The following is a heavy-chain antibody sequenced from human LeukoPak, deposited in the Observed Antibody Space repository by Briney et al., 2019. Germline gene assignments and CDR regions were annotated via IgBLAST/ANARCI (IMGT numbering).Heavy chain of an antibody. CDR2: IYPGDSET. CDR3: AWRKYFSTWFEP. V-gene: IGHV5-51*01. J-gene: IGHJ5*02. Sequence: GESLKISFKGSGHSFTTYWNGWVRPMPGKGLEWMGIIYPGDSETQYSPSFQGQVTISVDKSINTAYLQWSSLKASDTAMYYCAWRKYFSTWFEPWGQGTLVTVSS. D-gene: IGHD1-14*01. CDR1: GHSFTTYW.